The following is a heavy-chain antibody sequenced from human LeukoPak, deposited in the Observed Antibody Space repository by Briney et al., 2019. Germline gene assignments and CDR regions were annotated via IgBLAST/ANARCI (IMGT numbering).Heavy chain of an antibody. CDR3: ARDTRYYYDSSGYYFDY. CDR1: GFTFSSYS. J-gene: IGHJ4*02. CDR2: ISSSSSYT. Sequence: GGSLRLSCAASGFTFSSYSMNWVRQAPGKGLEWVSYISSSSSYTNYADSVKGRFTISRDNAKNSLYLQMNSLRAEDTAVYYCARDTRYYYDSSGYYFDYWGQGTLVTVSS. D-gene: IGHD3-22*01. V-gene: IGHV3-21*05.